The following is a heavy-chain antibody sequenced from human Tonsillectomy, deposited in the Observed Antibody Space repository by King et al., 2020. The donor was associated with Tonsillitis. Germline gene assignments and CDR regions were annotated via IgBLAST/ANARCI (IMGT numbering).Heavy chain of an antibody. CDR1: GFTFSNAW. J-gene: IGHJ6*03. CDR2: IKSKTDGGTT. Sequence: VQLVESGGGLVKPGGSLRLSCAASGFTFSNAWMSWVRQAPGKGLEWVGRIKSKTDGGTTDYAAPVKGRFTISRDDSKNTLYLQMNSLKTEDTAVYYCTTDSGGGLLWFGEGPGSRLDYYMDVWGKGTTVTVSS. D-gene: IGHD3-10*01. V-gene: IGHV3-15*01. CDR3: TTDSGGGLLWFGEGPGSRLDYYMDV.